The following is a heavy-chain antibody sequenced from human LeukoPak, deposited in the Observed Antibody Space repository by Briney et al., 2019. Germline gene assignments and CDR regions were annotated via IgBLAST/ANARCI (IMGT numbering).Heavy chain of an antibody. D-gene: IGHD2-8*01. V-gene: IGHV4-39*01. CDR1: GFTFSSYAMH. J-gene: IGHJ4*02. CDR3: ASSYIVLMVYANPYNY. CDR2: IYYSGST. Sequence: PGGSLRLSCAASGFTFSSYAMHWVRQPPGKGLEWIGSIYYSGSTYYNPSLKSRVTISVDTSKNQFSLKMSSVTAADTAVYYCASSYIVLMVYANPYNYWGQGTLVTVSS.